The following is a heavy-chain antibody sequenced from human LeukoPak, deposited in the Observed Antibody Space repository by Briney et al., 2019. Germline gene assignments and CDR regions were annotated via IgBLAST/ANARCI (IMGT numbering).Heavy chain of an antibody. Sequence: PGGSLRLSCAASGFTFSSYEMNWVRQAPGKGLEWVSYISSSGISIYYADSVKGRFTISRENAKNSLYLQMNSLRAEDTAVYYCARDRRIRFLEWLFTLDSWGQGTLVTVSS. V-gene: IGHV3-48*03. CDR2: ISSSGISI. J-gene: IGHJ4*02. D-gene: IGHD3-3*01. CDR1: GFTFSSYE. CDR3: ARDRRIRFLEWLFTLDS.